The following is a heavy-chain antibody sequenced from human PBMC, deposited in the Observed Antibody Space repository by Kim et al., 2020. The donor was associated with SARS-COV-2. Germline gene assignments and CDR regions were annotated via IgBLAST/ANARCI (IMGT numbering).Heavy chain of an antibody. CDR3: ARDYDLGGGMDV. V-gene: IGHV3-30*05. D-gene: IGHD3-3*01. Sequence: YSAASVKGRFTISRDNSKNALYLQMTSLRAEGTAVYCCARDYDLGGGMDVWGQGTTVTVSS. J-gene: IGHJ6*02.